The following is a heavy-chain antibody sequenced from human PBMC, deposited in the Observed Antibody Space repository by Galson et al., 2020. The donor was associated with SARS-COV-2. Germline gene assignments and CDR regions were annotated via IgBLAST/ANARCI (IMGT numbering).Heavy chain of an antibody. V-gene: IGHV1-69*13. CDR2: IIPIFGTA. CDR1: GGTFSSYA. D-gene: IGHD6-13*01. CDR3: ARVGWSDSSSWYTHYYYMDV. Sequence: SAKVSCKASGGTFSSYAISWVRQAPGQGLEWMGGIIPIFGTANYAQKFQGRVTITADESTSTAYMELSSLRSEDTAVYYCARVGWSDSSSWYTHYYYMDVWGKGTTVTVSS. J-gene: IGHJ6*03.